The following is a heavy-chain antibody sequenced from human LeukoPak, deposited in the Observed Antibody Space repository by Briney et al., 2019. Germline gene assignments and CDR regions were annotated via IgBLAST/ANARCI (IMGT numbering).Heavy chain of an antibody. V-gene: IGHV4-31*03. CDR3: ARDYGNNWFDP. J-gene: IGHJ5*02. CDR1: GGSISSGDYY. CDR2: IYYSGDT. D-gene: IGHD4-17*01. Sequence: SETLSLTCTVSGGSISSGDYYWSWIRQHPGKGLEWIGYIYYSGDTYYNPSLRSRVSISVDTSKNQFSLKLSSVTAADTDMYYCARDYGNNWFDPWGQGTLVTVSA.